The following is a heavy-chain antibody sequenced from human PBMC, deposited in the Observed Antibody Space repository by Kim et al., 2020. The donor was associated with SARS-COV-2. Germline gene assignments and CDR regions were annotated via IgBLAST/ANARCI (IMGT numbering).Heavy chain of an antibody. J-gene: IGHJ5*02. Sequence: SETLSLTCTVSGGSISSSSHYWGWIRQPPGKGLEWIGSIYYSGSTYYTPSLKSRVTISVDTSKNQFSLKLSSVTAADTAVYYCARSQSSYSNYPSWFDPWGQGTLVTVSS. CDR2: IYYSGST. D-gene: IGHD4-4*01. CDR3: ARSQSSYSNYPSWFDP. V-gene: IGHV4-39*01. CDR1: GGSISSSSHY.